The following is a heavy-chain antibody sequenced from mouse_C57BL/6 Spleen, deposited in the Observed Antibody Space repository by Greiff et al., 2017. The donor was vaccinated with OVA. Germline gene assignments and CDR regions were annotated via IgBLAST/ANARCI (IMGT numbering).Heavy chain of an antibody. J-gene: IGHJ2*01. D-gene: IGHD1-2*01. CDR1: GYTFTSYW. Sequence: VQLQQPGAELVKPGASVKLSCKASGYTFTSYWMQWVKQRPGQGLEWIGEIDPSDSNTNYNQKFKGKATLTVDTSSSTAYMQLSSLTSEDSAVYYCAKTAEGYWGQGTTLTVSS. CDR2: IDPSDSNT. CDR3: AKTAEGY. V-gene: IGHV1-50*01.